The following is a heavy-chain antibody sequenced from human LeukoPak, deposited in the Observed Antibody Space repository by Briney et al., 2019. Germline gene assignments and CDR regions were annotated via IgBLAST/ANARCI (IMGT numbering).Heavy chain of an antibody. V-gene: IGHV3-21*01. Sequence: GGSLRLSCAGSGFTFSSHSINWVRQAPGKGLEWVSSISSSSSFRYYADSVRGRFTISRDNAKNSVYLQMNSLRAEDTAVYYCARSVPHYGDYSAANYYYYGMDVWGQGTTVTVSS. CDR3: ARSVPHYGDYSAANYYYYGMDV. CDR1: GFTFSSHS. D-gene: IGHD4-17*01. CDR2: ISSSSSFR. J-gene: IGHJ6*02.